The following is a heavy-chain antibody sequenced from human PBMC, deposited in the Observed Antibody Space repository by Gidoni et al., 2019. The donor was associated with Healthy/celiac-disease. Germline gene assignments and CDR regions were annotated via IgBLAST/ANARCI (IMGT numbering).Heavy chain of an antibody. CDR2: INPSGGST. Sequence: QVQLVQSGAEVKKPGASVKVSCKASGYPFPSYYMHWVRQAPGQGLEWMGIINPSGGSTSYAQKFQGRVTMTRDTSTSTVYMELSSLRSEDTAVYYCARGGIYYYDSSGYYPDYWGQGTLVTVSS. D-gene: IGHD3-22*01. CDR1: GYPFPSYY. CDR3: ARGGIYYYDSSGYYPDY. J-gene: IGHJ4*02. V-gene: IGHV1-46*03.